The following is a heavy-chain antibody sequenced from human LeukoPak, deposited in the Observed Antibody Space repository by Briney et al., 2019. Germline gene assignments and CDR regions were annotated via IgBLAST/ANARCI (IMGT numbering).Heavy chain of an antibody. D-gene: IGHD6-19*01. V-gene: IGHV4-59*01. CDR3: ARARMAVAGYWFDP. J-gene: IGHJ5*02. CDR2: IYYSGST. Sequence: PSETLSLTCTVSGGSISSYYWSWIRQPPGKGLEWIGYIYYSGSTNYNPSLKSRVTISVDTSKNQFSLKLSSVTAADTAVYYCARARMAVAGYWFDPWGQGTLVTVSS. CDR1: GGSISSYY.